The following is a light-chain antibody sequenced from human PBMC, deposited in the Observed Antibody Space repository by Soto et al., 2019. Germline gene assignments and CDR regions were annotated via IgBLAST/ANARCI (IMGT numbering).Light chain of an antibody. CDR1: QGIGVY. J-gene: IGKJ4*01. CDR3: QKYNSAPLT. CDR2: AAS. Sequence: DIQMTQSASSLSASFGDRVTITCRASQGIGVYLAWFQQKPGNAPKLLIYAASTLQSGVPSRFSGSGSGTDFTLTISGLQPEDVATYYCQKYNSAPLTFGGGTKVEIK. V-gene: IGKV1-27*01.